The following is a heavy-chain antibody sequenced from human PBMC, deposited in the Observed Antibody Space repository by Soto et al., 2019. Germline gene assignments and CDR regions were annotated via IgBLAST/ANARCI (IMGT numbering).Heavy chain of an antibody. CDR1: GYTFSSYA. V-gene: IGHV1-3*05. CDR2: INAGNGNT. D-gene: IGHD3-10*01. Sequence: QVQLVQSGAEEKKPGASVKVSCKASGYTFSSYAMPWVRQAPGQRLEWMGGINAGNGNTKYSQKFQGRVTITRDTSASTAYMELSSLRSEDTAVYYCARGGPPIDYWGQGTLVTVSS. J-gene: IGHJ4*02. CDR3: ARGGPPIDY.